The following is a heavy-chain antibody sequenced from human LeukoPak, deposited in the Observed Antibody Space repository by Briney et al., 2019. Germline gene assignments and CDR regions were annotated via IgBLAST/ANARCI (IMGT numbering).Heavy chain of an antibody. V-gene: IGHV4-34*01. Sequence: SETLSLTCAVYGGSFSGYYWSWIRQPPGKGLEWIGEINHSGSTNYNPSLKSRVTISVDTSKNQFSLKLSSVTAADTAVYYCARGYSSSPYYYYYYMGVWGKGTTVTVSS. CDR1: GGSFSGYY. CDR2: INHSGST. D-gene: IGHD6-6*01. CDR3: ARGYSSSPYYYYYYMGV. J-gene: IGHJ6*03.